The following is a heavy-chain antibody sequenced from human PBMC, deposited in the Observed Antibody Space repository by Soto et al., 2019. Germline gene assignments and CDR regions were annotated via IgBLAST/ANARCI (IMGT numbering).Heavy chain of an antibody. Sequence: QVQLVQSGAEVKKPGASVKVSCKASGYTFTSYGISWVRQAPGQGLEWMGWISAYNGNTNYAQKLQGRVTMTTDTSTSTDYMELRSLRADDTAVYYCARVHEVDTAMGFGGYFDYWGQGTLVTVSS. CDR1: GYTFTSYG. V-gene: IGHV1-18*01. J-gene: IGHJ4*02. CDR2: ISAYNGNT. CDR3: ARVHEVDTAMGFGGYFDY. D-gene: IGHD5-18*01.